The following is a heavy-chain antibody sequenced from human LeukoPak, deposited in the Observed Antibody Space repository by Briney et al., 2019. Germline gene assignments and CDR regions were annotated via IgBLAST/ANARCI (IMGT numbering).Heavy chain of an antibody. J-gene: IGHJ6*02. Sequence: PGGSLRLSCAASGFTFSDYYMTWVRQAPGKGLEWVSVIYRGGSTSYADTVKGRFTISRDDFKNTLHLQMNSLRAEDTAVYYCARGTSRSEMGTSTITVYYYGMDVRGQGTTVTVSS. V-gene: IGHV3-53*01. CDR1: GFTFSDYY. CDR2: IYRGGST. CDR3: ARGTSRSEMGTSTITVYYYGMDV. D-gene: IGHD5-24*01.